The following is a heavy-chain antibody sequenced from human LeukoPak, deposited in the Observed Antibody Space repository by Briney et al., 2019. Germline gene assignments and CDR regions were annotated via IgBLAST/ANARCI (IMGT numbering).Heavy chain of an antibody. Sequence: GGSLRLSCAASGFTFSSYGMHWVRQAPGKGLEWVAVIWYDGSNKYYADSVKGRFTISRDNSKNTLYLQMNSLRAEDTAVYYCARDSVGGPFDYWGQGTLVTVSS. CDR3: ARDSVGGPFDY. D-gene: IGHD3-16*01. CDR1: GFTFSSYG. V-gene: IGHV3-33*01. CDR2: IWYDGSNK. J-gene: IGHJ4*02.